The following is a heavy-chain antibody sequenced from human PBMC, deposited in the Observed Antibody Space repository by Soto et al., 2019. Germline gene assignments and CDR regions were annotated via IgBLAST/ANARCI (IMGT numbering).Heavy chain of an antibody. V-gene: IGHV3-48*03. CDR1: GFTFSSYE. J-gene: IGHJ6*02. CDR2: ISSSGSTI. CDR3: ARSNYYDSSGYLRGYYYYGMDV. D-gene: IGHD3-22*01. Sequence: EVQLVESGGGLVQPGGSLRLSCAASGFTFSSYEMNWVRQAPGKGLEWVSYISSSGSTIYYADSVKGRFTISRDNAKNSLYLQMNSLRAEDTAVYYCARSNYYDSSGYLRGYYYYGMDVWGQGTTVTVSS.